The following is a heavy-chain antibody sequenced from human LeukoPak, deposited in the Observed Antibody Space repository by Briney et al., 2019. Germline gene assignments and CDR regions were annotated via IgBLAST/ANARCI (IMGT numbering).Heavy chain of an antibody. CDR1: GFTFSSYS. V-gene: IGHV3-48*04. Sequence: GGSLRLSCAASGFTFSSYSMNWVRQAPGKGLEWVSYISSSSSTIYYADSVKGRFTISRDNAKNSLYLQMNSLRAEDTAVYYCARLYYYGSGSYYRAPYYYYYMDVWGKGTTVIVSS. CDR2: ISSSSSTI. J-gene: IGHJ6*03. D-gene: IGHD3-10*01. CDR3: ARLYYYGSGSYYRAPYYYYYMDV.